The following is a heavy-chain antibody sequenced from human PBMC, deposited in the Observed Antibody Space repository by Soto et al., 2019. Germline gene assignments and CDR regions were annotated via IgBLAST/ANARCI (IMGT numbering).Heavy chain of an antibody. Sequence: EVQLVESGGGLVQPGGSLRLSCAASGFTFSSYSMNWVRQAPGKGLEWVSYISSSSSTIYYADSVKGRFTISRDNAKNSLYLQMNSLRDEDTAVYYCARPVAAAGYYYYYGMDVWGQGTTVTVSS. J-gene: IGHJ6*02. D-gene: IGHD6-13*01. CDR2: ISSSSSTI. CDR3: ARPVAAAGYYYYYGMDV. CDR1: GFTFSSYS. V-gene: IGHV3-48*02.